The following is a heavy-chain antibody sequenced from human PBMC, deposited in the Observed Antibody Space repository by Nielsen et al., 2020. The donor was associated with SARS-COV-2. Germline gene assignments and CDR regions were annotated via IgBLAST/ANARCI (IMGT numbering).Heavy chain of an antibody. V-gene: IGHV3-30*19. J-gene: IGHJ6*02. CDR2: VSNDGTNT. CDR1: GFTFSSKG. Sequence: GSLRLSCAASGFTFSSKGMHWVRQAPGKGLEWPAFVSNDGTNTDYADSVKGRFTISRDSSTNTVYVEMKSLRGDDTAVYYCARPLLGHYYALDVWGQGTAVTVSS. CDR3: ARPLLGHYYALDV. D-gene: IGHD3-16*01.